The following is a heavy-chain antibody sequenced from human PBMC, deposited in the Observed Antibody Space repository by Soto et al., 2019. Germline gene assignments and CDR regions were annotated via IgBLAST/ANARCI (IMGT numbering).Heavy chain of an antibody. CDR2: IDPSDSYT. J-gene: IGHJ3*02. CDR1: GYSFTSYW. CDR3: AIDYYDSSAPDAFDI. D-gene: IGHD3-22*01. V-gene: IGHV5-10-1*01. Sequence: GESLKISCKGSGYSFTSYWISWVRQMPGKGLEWMGRIDPSDSYTNYSPSFQGHVTISADKSISTAYLQWSSLKASDTAMYYCAIDYYDSSAPDAFDIWGQGTMVTVSS.